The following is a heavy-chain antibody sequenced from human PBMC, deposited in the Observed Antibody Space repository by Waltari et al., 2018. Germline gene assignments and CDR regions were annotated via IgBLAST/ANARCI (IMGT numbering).Heavy chain of an antibody. CDR1: GFTFTDAW. CDR3: TTDYPPYDRRGY. J-gene: IGHJ4*02. V-gene: IGHV3-15*01. D-gene: IGHD3-22*01. CDR2: IKSKADGETT. Sequence: EVHLVESGGGLVEPGGSLRLSCAASGFTFTDAWMRWVRQAPGKGLGGVGRIKSKADGETTDYVAPVKGRFSISRDDSENTLYLQMNSLKTEDTAVYYCTTDYPPYDRRGYWGQGTLVTVSS.